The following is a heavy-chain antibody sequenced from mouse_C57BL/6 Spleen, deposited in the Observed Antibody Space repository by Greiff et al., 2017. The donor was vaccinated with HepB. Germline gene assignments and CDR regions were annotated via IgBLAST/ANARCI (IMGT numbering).Heavy chain of an antibody. CDR2: IYPGGGYT. CDR1: GYTFTNYW. V-gene: IGHV1-63*01. Sequence: VQLQQSGAELVRPGPSVKMSCKASGYTFTNYWIGWAKQRPGHGLEWIGDIYPGGGYTNYNEKFKGKATLTADKSSSTAYMQFSSLTSEDSAIYYCARRRDDGYFNYWGQGTTLTVSS. D-gene: IGHD2-3*01. CDR3: ARRRDDGYFNY. J-gene: IGHJ2*01.